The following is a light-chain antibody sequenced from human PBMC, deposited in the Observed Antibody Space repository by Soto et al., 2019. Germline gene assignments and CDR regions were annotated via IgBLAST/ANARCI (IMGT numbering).Light chain of an antibody. J-gene: IGKJ3*01. CDR1: QSISSW. CDR2: RAS. CDR3: QQYNSFLFT. V-gene: IGKV1-5*03. Sequence: DIQLTQSPSTLSASVGDRVTITCRASQSISSWLAWYQQKPGKAPNLLIYRASSLESGVPSRFSGSGSGTEFPLTISSLQPDDFATYYCQQYNSFLFTFGPGTKVDIK.